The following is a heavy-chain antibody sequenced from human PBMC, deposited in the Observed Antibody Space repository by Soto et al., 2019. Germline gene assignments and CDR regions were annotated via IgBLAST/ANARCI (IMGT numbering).Heavy chain of an antibody. V-gene: IGHV4-59*01. CDR3: AREVGVTTGKRRFDY. CDR2: IYYSGST. J-gene: IGHJ4*02. CDR1: GGSISSYY. D-gene: IGHD2-21*02. Sequence: NPSETLSLTCTVSGGSISSYYWSWIRQPPGKGLEWIGYIYYSGSTNYNPSLKSRVTISVDTSKNQFSLKLSSVTAADTAVYYCAREVGVTTGKRRFDYWGQGTLVTVSS.